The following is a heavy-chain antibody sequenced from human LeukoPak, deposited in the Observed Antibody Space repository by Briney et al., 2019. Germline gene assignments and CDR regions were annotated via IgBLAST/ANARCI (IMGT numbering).Heavy chain of an antibody. Sequence: GESLRLSCAASGFTFSSYWMHWVRQAPGKGLVWVSHINSDGSSTSYADSVKGRFTISRDNAKNTLYLQMNSLRAEDTAVYYCARDPAYYDSSGLTDYWGQGTLVTVSS. D-gene: IGHD3-22*01. V-gene: IGHV3-74*01. CDR1: GFTFSSYW. CDR3: ARDPAYYDSSGLTDY. CDR2: INSDGSST. J-gene: IGHJ4*02.